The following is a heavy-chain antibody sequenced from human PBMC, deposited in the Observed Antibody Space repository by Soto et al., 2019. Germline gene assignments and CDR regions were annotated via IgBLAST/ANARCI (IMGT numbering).Heavy chain of an antibody. Sequence: QVQLVESGGGVVQPGRSLRLSCAASGFTFSSYGMHWVRQAPGKGLEWVAVIWYDGSNKYYADSVKGRFTISRDNSKNTLYLQMNSLRAEDTAVYYCARAHSSSWPYYFEYWGQGTLVTVSS. J-gene: IGHJ4*02. D-gene: IGHD6-13*01. CDR3: ARAHSSSWPYYFEY. CDR1: GFTFSSYG. V-gene: IGHV3-33*01. CDR2: IWYDGSNK.